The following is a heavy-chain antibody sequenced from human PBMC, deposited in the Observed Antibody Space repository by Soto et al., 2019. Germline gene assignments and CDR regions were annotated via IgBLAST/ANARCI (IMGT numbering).Heavy chain of an antibody. Sequence: GGSLRLSCAASGFTFSSYGMHWVRQAPGKGLEWVAVIWYDGSNKYYADSVKGRFTISRDNSKNTLYLQMNSLRAEDTAVYYCARGGKGISVLNWFDPWGQGTLVTVSS. CDR2: IWYDGSNK. CDR3: ARGGKGISVLNWFDP. CDR1: GFTFSSYG. V-gene: IGHV3-33*01. D-gene: IGHD3-3*02. J-gene: IGHJ5*02.